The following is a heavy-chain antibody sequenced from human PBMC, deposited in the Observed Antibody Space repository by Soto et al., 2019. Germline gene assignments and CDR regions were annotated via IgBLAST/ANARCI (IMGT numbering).Heavy chain of an antibody. Sequence: SETLSLTCTVSGGSLKSGGYYWSWIRQHPGRGLEWIGYIYYTGRTYYNPSLESRVTFSVDTSKNQFSLKLSSVTAADTAVYYCARGMAEEQIFYYFDYWGQGALVTVS. D-gene: IGHD3-9*01. V-gene: IGHV4-31*02. CDR1: GGSLKSGGYY. CDR2: IYYTGRT. J-gene: IGHJ4*02. CDR3: ARGMAEEQIFYYFDY.